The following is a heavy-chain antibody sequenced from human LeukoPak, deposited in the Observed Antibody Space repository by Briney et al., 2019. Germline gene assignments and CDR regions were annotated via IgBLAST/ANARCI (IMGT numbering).Heavy chain of an antibody. D-gene: IGHD2-21*01. CDR3: AKEFNRGLPDY. J-gene: IGHJ4*02. CDR1: GFTFSTYG. Sequence: GGSLRLSCAASGFTFSTYGMHWVRQAPGKGLEWVAVISYDGRNEYYADSVEGRFTISRDNSKNTLYLQMSSLRAEDTAVYYCAKEFNRGLPDYWGQGTLVTVPS. CDR2: ISYDGRNE. V-gene: IGHV3-30*18.